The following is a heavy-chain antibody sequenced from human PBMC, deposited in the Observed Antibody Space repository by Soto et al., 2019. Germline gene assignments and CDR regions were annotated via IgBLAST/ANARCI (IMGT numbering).Heavy chain of an antibody. CDR1: CYTFTRSG. CDR2: ISTYNGDT. D-gene: IGHD5-12*01. V-gene: IGHV1-18*01. J-gene: IGHJ6*02. Sequence: GASVKGSCNASCYTFTRSGISWVRQAPGQGIEWMGWISTYNGDTNYAQTFQGRVTMTTDTSTSTVHMEVRSLRSDDTAVYYCAREGVAPYYCYGMDVWGQGTPVTVSS. CDR3: AREGVAPYYCYGMDV.